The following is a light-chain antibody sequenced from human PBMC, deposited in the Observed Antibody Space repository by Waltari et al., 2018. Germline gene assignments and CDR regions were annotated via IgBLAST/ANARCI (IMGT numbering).Light chain of an antibody. CDR1: QSVSSSY. CDR3: QQYGSSPRT. V-gene: IGKV3-20*01. Sequence: EIVLTQSPGTLSLSPGERATLSCRASQSVSSSYLAWYQQEPGQAPRLLISGASSRAMGIPDRVSGSVSGTDFTLTISRLEPEDFAVYYCQQYGSSPRTFGQGTRLEIK. J-gene: IGKJ5*01. CDR2: GAS.